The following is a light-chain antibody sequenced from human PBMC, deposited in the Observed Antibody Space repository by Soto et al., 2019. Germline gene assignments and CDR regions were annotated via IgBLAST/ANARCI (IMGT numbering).Light chain of an antibody. CDR1: QSLRTY. CDR2: TIS. Sequence: IVWPQSPCTLSLSPGERSTLSCRASQSLRTYLAWYQQKPGQAPRLLIYTISTRATGVPARFSGSGSGTDFSLTISSLEPEDFAAYYCQQRSHWPRTFGQGTKVDIK. J-gene: IGKJ1*01. V-gene: IGKV3-11*01. CDR3: QQRSHWPRT.